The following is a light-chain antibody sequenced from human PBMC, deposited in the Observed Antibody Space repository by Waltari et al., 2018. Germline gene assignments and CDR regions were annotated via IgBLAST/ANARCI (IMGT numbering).Light chain of an antibody. CDR1: SSDFGGYNY. J-gene: IGLJ2*01. CDR2: DVS. Sequence: QSALTQPASVSGSPGQSITISCPGTSSDFGGYNYVSWFQQHPGKAPKLMLYDVSNRPSGVSNRFSGSKSGNTASLTISGLQAEDEADYYCSSYTSSSTLVFGGGTKLTVL. CDR3: SSYTSSSTLV. V-gene: IGLV2-14*03.